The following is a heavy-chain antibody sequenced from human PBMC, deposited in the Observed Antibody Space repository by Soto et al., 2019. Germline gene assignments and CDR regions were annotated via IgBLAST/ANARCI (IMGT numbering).Heavy chain of an antibody. CDR3: ARVRFRVSGERLGGFAY. CDR1: GVTFSSYA. J-gene: IGHJ4*02. CDR2: IIPIFGTA. Sequence: QVQLVQSGAELKKPGSSVKVSCKASGVTFSSYAISWVRQAPGQGLEWMGGIIPIFGTANYAQKFQGRVTITADESKSTAYMALRSLKSEDTAVYYCARVRFRVSGERLGGFAYWGQGTLVTVSS. V-gene: IGHV1-69*01. D-gene: IGHD1-26*01.